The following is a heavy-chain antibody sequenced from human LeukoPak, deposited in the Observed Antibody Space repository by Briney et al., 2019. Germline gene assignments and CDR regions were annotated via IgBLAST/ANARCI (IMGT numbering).Heavy chain of an antibody. CDR3: ARDRHIAAAVYYYYMDA. D-gene: IGHD6-13*01. V-gene: IGHV1-18*01. CDR1: GYTFTSYI. Sequence: ASVKVSRKASGYTFTSYIISWVRQAPGQGLEWMGWINAYNGNTDYAQRVQGRVTMTTDTSTSTAYMELRSLRSDDTAVYYCARDRHIAAAVYYYYMDAWGKGTPVTVSS. J-gene: IGHJ6*03. CDR2: INAYNGNT.